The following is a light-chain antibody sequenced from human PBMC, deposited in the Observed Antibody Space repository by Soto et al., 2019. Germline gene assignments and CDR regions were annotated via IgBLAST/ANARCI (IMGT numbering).Light chain of an antibody. CDR3: MQAVYTRT. Sequence: DIVMTQSPLSLPVTPGESASISCRSSQSLLHSTGYNFLDWYLQKPGQSPQLLIYLGYNRASGVPDRFSGSGSGTDFTLKISRVEAEDVGVYYCMQAVYTRTFGPGTKVDIK. CDR1: QSLLHSTGYNF. J-gene: IGKJ1*01. CDR2: LGY. V-gene: IGKV2-28*01.